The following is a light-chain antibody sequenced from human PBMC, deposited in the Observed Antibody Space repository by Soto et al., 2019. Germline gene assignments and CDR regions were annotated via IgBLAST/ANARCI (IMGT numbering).Light chain of an antibody. Sequence: AIRITHSPSARSASTADGVTITFLASQCISSYLAWYQQKPGKAPKLLIYAASTLQSGVPSRFSGSGSGTAFTLTISCLQSEDFATYYCQKYYSYPLNFGGGTKVDIK. V-gene: IGKV1-8*01. CDR2: AAS. CDR3: QKYYSYPLN. J-gene: IGKJ4*01. CDR1: QCISSY.